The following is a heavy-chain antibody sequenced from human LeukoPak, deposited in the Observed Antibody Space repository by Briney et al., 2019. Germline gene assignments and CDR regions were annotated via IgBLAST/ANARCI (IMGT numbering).Heavy chain of an antibody. CDR3: ATMYYDISTGYYISDY. CDR2: VTHTGDT. V-gene: IGHV4-34*01. D-gene: IGHD3-9*01. J-gene: IGHJ4*02. Sequence: SETLSLTCAVYGGSFSGYSWSWIRQPPGKGLEWVGEVTHTGDTNYNPSLKSRVTVSVDTSKNQCSLKLRSVTAADTAVYYCATMYYDISTGYYISDYWGQGTLVTVSS. CDR1: GGSFSGYS.